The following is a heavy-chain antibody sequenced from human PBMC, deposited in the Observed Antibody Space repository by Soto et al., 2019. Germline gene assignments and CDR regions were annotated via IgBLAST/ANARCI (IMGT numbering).Heavy chain of an antibody. J-gene: IGHJ4*02. Sequence: GGSLRLSCAASGFTLSSYWMSWVRQAPGKGLEWVANIKQDGSEKYYVDSVKGRFTISRDNAKNSLYLQMNSLRAEDTAVYYCARARLFDWLDYWGQGTLVTVSS. CDR1: GFTLSSYW. V-gene: IGHV3-7*01. CDR3: ARARLFDWLDY. D-gene: IGHD3-9*01. CDR2: IKQDGSEK.